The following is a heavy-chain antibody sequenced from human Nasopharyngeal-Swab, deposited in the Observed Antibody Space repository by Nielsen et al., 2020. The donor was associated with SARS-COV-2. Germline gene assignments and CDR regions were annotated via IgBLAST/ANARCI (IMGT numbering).Heavy chain of an antibody. CDR1: GGSISGGGGYF. J-gene: IGHJ4*02. Sequence: SETLSLTCTVSGGSISGGGGYFWNWIRQSPGKGLEWIGYSYYNGRAFYNPSPESRVTVSVDTSKNQFFLRLASVTAADTAMYYCARESTGRDEFDSWGQGILVTVSS. CDR3: ARESTGRDEFDS. CDR2: SYYNGRA. D-gene: IGHD3-9*01. V-gene: IGHV4-31*03.